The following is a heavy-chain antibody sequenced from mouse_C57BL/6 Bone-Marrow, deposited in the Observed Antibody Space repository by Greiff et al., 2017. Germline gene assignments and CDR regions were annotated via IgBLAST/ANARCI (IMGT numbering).Heavy chain of an antibody. CDR2: IDPSDSYP. D-gene: IGHD3-2*02. V-gene: IGHV1-69*01. CDR1: GYTFTSYW. CDR3: ARYSSGYCAMDY. J-gene: IGHJ4*01. Sequence: QVQLQQPGAELVMPGASVKLSCKASGYTFTSYWMHWVKQRPGQGLEWIGEIDPSDSYPNYNQKFKGKSTLTVDKSSSTAYMQLSSLTSEDSAVYYCARYSSGYCAMDYWGQGTSVTVSS.